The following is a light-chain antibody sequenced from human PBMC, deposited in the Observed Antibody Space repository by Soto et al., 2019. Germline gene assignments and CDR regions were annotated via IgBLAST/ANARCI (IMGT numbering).Light chain of an antibody. CDR3: QQYGSSPPD. CDR2: GAS. V-gene: IGKV3-20*01. Sequence: EIVMTQSPATLSVSPGERATLSCRASQSVSNNYLAWHQQKPGQAPRLLIYGASNGATGIPDRFSGSGSGTDFTLTISTLEPEDFAVYYCQQYGSSPPDFGQGTRLVIK. CDR1: QSVSNNY. J-gene: IGKJ5*01.